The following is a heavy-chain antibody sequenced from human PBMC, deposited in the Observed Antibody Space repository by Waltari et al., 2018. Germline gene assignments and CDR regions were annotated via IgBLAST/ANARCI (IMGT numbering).Heavy chain of an antibody. CDR2: ISSISSYI. V-gene: IGHV3-21*01. CDR1: GLTFSSYS. D-gene: IGHD3-10*01. Sequence: EVQLVESGGGLVKPGGSLRLACAASGLTFSSYSMNWVRQAPGKGLEWVSSISSISSYIYYAYSVKGRFTISRDNAKNSLYLQMNILRAEDTAVYYCARVLWFGDPTYAFDIWGQGTMVTVSS. J-gene: IGHJ3*02. CDR3: ARVLWFGDPTYAFDI.